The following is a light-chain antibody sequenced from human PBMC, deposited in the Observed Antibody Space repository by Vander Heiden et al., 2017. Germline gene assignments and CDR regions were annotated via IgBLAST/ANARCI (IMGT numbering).Light chain of an antibody. Sequence: QSGLTQPPSASGTPGQGVTISCSGSSSNIGSNSVTWYQQLPGSAPKLLIYTTHRRPSGVPERFSGSKSGTSASLAISGLQSEDEADYYCAAWDDSLNGVVFGGGTRLTVL. CDR3: AAWDDSLNGVV. V-gene: IGLV1-44*01. J-gene: IGLJ2*01. CDR2: TTH. CDR1: SSNIGSNS.